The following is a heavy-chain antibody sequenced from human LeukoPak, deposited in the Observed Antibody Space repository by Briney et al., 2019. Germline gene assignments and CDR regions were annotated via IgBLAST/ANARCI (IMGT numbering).Heavy chain of an antibody. J-gene: IGHJ4*02. CDR3: ARGEVRTIFGVVTPYYFDY. CDR2: ISYDGSNK. D-gene: IGHD3-3*01. CDR1: GFTFSSYA. V-gene: IGHV3-30-3*01. Sequence: PGVTLRLSCAASGFTFSSYAMHWVRQAPGKGLEGVAVISYDGSNKYYADSVKGRFTISRDNSKNTLYPQMNSLRAEDPAVYYCARGEVRTIFGVVTPYYFDYWGQGTLVTVSS.